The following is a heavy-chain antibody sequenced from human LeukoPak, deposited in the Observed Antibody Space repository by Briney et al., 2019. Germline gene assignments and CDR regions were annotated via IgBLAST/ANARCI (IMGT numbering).Heavy chain of an antibody. Sequence: PSETLSLTCTVSGGSISSSSYYWGWIRQPPGKGLEWIGSIYYSGSTYYNPSLKSRVTISVDTSKNQSSLKLSSVTAADTAVYYCARRSHSGYDRHFDYWGQGTLVTVSS. CDR1: GGSISSSSYY. J-gene: IGHJ4*02. CDR3: ARRSHSGYDRHFDY. V-gene: IGHV4-39*01. CDR2: IYYSGST. D-gene: IGHD5-12*01.